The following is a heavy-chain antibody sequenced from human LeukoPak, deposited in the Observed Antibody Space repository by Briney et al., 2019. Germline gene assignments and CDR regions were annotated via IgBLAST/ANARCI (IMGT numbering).Heavy chain of an antibody. J-gene: IGHJ4*02. Sequence: ASVKVSCKASGYTFTSYGISWVRQAPGQGLEWMGWISAYNGNTDYAQKLQGRVTMTRDTSTSTVYMELSSLRSEDTAVYYCATQLADYGGFDYWGQGTLVTVSS. D-gene: IGHD4-17*01. CDR3: ATQLADYGGFDY. CDR2: ISAYNGNT. CDR1: GYTFTSYG. V-gene: IGHV1-18*01.